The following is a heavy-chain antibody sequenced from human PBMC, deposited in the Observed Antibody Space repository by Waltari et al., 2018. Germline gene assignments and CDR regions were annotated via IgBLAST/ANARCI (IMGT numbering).Heavy chain of an antibody. CDR2: ISGSSSTI. Sequence: EVQLVESGGGLVQPGGSLRLSCGVSGFTFSSYSMNWVRQAPGKGREWVSYISGSSSTIYYADSVKGRFTISRDNAKNSMHLQMSSRRAEDTAVYYCATAARRRDVGDLSWGQGTLVTVSS. V-gene: IGHV3-48*01. D-gene: IGHD3-16*02. CDR3: ATAARRRDVGDLS. J-gene: IGHJ4*02. CDR1: GFTFSSYS.